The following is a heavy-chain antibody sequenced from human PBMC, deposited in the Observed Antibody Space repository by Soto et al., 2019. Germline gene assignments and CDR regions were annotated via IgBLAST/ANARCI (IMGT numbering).Heavy chain of an antibody. V-gene: IGHV3-11*01. J-gene: IGHJ4*02. CDR3: AREGVAARAFDY. D-gene: IGHD6-6*01. CDR1: GFTFSDYY. CDR2: ISSSGSTI. Sequence: GESLKISCAASGFTFSDYYMSWIRQAPGKGLEWVSYISSSGSTIYYADSVKGRFTISRDNAKNSLYLQMNSLRAEDTAVYYCAREGVAARAFDYWGQGTLVTVSS.